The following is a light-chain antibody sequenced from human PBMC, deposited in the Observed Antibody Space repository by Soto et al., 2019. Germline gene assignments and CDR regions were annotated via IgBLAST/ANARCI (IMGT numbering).Light chain of an antibody. J-gene: IGKJ2*01. V-gene: IGKV1-33*01. CDR3: QQYDNVPYT. CDR1: QDIGNS. CDR2: DAS. Sequence: DIQMTQSPSSLSASIGDRVTITCQASQDIGNSLNWYQQKPGKAPSLLIYDASNLETGVPSTFSGSGSGIDFTFSITSLQPEDIATYFCQQYDNVPYTFGQGTKLEIK.